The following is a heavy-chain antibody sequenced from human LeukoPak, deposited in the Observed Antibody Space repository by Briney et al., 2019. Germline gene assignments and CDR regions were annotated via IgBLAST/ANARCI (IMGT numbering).Heavy chain of an antibody. J-gene: IGHJ5*02. CDR2: IYYSGST. D-gene: IGHD2-2*01. V-gene: IGHV4-59*01. Sequence: SETLSLTCTVSGDSISSYYWSWIRQPPGKGLEWIGYIYYSGSTNYNPSLKSRVTISVDTSKNQFSLKLSSVTAADTAVYYCARGGLVVVPAGPFDPWGQGTLVTVSS. CDR3: ARGGLVVVPAGPFDP. CDR1: GDSISSYY.